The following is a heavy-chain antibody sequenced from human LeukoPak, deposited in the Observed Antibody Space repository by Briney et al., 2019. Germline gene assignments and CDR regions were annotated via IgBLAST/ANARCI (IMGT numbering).Heavy chain of an antibody. CDR1: GFIFSSYW. V-gene: IGHV3-74*01. CDR2: IRSDGSST. CDR3: ARSAPDPGVDY. Sequence: GGSLRLSCAASGFIFSSYWMYWVRQAPGKGLVWLSRIRSDGSSTSYADSVKGRFTISRDNAKNTLYLQVNSLRAEDTAVYYCARSAPDPGVDYWGQGTLVTVSS. J-gene: IGHJ4*02. D-gene: IGHD3-10*01.